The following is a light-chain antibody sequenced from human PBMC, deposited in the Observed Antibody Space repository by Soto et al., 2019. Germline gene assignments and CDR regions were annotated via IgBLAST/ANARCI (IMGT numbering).Light chain of an antibody. J-gene: IGLJ1*01. V-gene: IGLV2-14*01. CDR2: EVT. CDR1: SSDVGGYNY. Sequence: SALTQPASVSGSPGQSITISCTGSSSDVGGYNYVSWYQQYPGKVPKLMIYEVTNRPSGVSIRFSGSKSGNTASLTISGLRAEYEADYFCASFTSTGTQVLGPGTKLPVL. CDR3: ASFTSTGTQV.